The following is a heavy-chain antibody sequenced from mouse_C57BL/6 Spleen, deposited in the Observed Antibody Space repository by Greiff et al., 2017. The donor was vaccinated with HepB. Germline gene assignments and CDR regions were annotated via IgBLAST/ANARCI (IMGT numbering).Heavy chain of an antibody. Sequence: EVKLEESGGGLVKPGGSLKLSCAASGFTFSSYTMSWVRQTPEKRLEWVATISGGGGNTYYPDSVKGRFTISRDNAKNTLYLQMSSLRSEDTALYYCARHGIYYGNYGNYFDCWGQGTTLTVSS. D-gene: IGHD2-1*01. CDR1: GFTFSSYT. J-gene: IGHJ2*01. V-gene: IGHV5-9*01. CDR3: ARHGIYYGNYGNYFDC. CDR2: ISGGGGNT.